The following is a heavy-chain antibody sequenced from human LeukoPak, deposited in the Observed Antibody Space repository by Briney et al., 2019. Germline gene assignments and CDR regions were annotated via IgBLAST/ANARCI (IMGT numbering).Heavy chain of an antibody. CDR3: ARDRRIQHYYYGMDV. Sequence: PSETLSLTCTVSGGSISSYYWSWIRQPPGKGLEWIGYIYYIGSTNYNPSLKSRVTISVDTSKNQSSLKLSSVTAADTAVYYCARDRRIQHYYYGMDVWGQGTTVTVSS. D-gene: IGHD5-18*01. CDR2: IYYIGST. J-gene: IGHJ6*02. CDR1: GGSISSYY. V-gene: IGHV4-59*01.